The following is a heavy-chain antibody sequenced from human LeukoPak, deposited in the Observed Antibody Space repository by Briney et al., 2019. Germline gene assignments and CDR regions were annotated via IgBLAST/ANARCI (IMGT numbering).Heavy chain of an antibody. J-gene: IGHJ5*02. V-gene: IGHV4-4*07. Sequence: PSETLSLTCTVSGASVSTYYWSWIRQPAGKGLEFIGRFFTSGTSGTTNYNPSLKSRVTMSLDKSKIQLSLQLTSVTAADTAVYYCARVINTGWRQNDRWGQGTLVTVSS. CDR3: ARVINTGWRQNDR. CDR2: FFTSGTSGTT. CDR1: GASVSTYY. D-gene: IGHD6-19*01.